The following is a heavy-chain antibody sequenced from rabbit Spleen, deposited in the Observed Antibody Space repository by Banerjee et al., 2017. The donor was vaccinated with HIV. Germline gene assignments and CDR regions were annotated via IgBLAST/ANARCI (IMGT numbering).Heavy chain of an antibody. D-gene: IGHD3-1*01. CDR2: IFIGDGNT. V-gene: IGHV1S45*01. Sequence: QEQLEESGGDLVKPGASLTLTCTASGFSLTSIYYMCWVRQAPGKGLEWIACIFIGDGNTYYASWAKGRFTISKTSSTTVTLQMTSLTAADTATYFCARDRPGSDNFDLWGPGTLVTVS. CDR1: GFSLTSIYY. CDR3: ARDRPGSDNFDL. J-gene: IGHJ4*01.